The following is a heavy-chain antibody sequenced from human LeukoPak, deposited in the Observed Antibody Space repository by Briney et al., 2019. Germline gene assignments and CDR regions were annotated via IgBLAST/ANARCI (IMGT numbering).Heavy chain of an antibody. D-gene: IGHD6-13*01. J-gene: IGHJ2*01. V-gene: IGHV4-61*05. CDR2: IYYSGST. Sequence: PSETESLTCSVSGGSISSSSSYYWSWIRQPPGKGLEWIGYIYYSGSTNYNPSLKSRVTISVDTSKNQFSLKLSSVTAVDTAVYYCARLAAARPVSYWYFDLWGRGTLVTVSS. CDR3: ARLAAARPVSYWYFDL. CDR1: GGSISSSSSYY.